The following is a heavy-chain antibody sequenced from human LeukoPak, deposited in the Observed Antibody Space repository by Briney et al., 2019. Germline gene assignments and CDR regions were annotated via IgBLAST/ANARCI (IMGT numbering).Heavy chain of an antibody. CDR2: INHSGST. Sequence: PGGSLRLSCAASGFTFNTYGMSWVRQPPGKGLEWIGEINHSGSTNYNPSLKSRVTISVDTSKNQFSLKLSSVTAADTAVYYCARRGYDYVWGSYRYVYYFDYWGQGTLVTVSS. CDR3: ARRGYDYVWGSYRYVYYFDY. V-gene: IGHV4-34*01. CDR1: GFTFNTYG. J-gene: IGHJ4*02. D-gene: IGHD3-16*02.